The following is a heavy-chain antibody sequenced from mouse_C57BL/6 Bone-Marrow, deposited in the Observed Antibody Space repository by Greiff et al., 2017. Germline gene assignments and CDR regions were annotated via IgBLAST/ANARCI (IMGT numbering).Heavy chain of an antibody. CDR3: ARPTVVEPYYAMDY. V-gene: IGHV1-26*01. D-gene: IGHD1-1*01. CDR2: INPNNGGT. J-gene: IGHJ4*01. CDR1: GYTFTDYY. Sequence: EVQLQQSGPELVKPGASVKISCKASGYTFTDYYMNWVKQSHGKSLEWIGDINPNNGGTSYNQKFKGKATLTVDKSSSTAYMELRSLTSEDSAVYYCARPTVVEPYYAMDYWGQGTSVTVSS.